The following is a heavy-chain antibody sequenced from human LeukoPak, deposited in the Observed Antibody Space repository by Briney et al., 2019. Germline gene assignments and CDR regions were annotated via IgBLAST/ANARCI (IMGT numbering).Heavy chain of an antibody. J-gene: IGHJ3*02. CDR3: ARNSYYDNSGEGAFDI. V-gene: IGHV4-38-2*02. Sequence: SETLSLTCTVSGYSITNGYYWGWIRQPPGKGLEWIGSIYHTGSSFYNPSLKSRVTISVDPSKNQFSLNLNSVTAADTAVYYCARNSYYDNSGEGAFDIWGQGTMVTVSS. D-gene: IGHD3-22*01. CDR2: IYHTGSS. CDR1: GYSITNGYY.